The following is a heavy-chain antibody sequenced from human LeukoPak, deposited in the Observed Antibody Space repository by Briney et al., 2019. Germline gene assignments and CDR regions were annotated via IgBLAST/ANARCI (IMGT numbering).Heavy chain of an antibody. CDR3: AKIATVNYYGMDV. CDR2: ISYDGSNK. D-gene: IGHD4-17*01. V-gene: IGHV3-30*18. J-gene: IGHJ6*02. CDR1: GFTFSSYG. Sequence: GGSLRLSCAASGFTFSSYGMHWVRQAPGKGLEWVAVISYDGSNKYYADSVKGRFTISRDNSKNTLYLQMNSLRAEDTAVYYCAKIATVNYYGMDVWGQGTTVTVSS.